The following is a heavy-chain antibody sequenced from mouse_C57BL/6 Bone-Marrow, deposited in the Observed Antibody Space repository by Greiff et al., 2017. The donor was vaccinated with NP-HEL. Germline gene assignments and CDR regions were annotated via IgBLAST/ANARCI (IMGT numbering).Heavy chain of an antibody. V-gene: IGHV1-15*01. CDR2: IDPETGGT. J-gene: IGHJ3*01. D-gene: IGHD1-1*01. CDR1: GYTFTDYE. CDR3: TRSFYYGSSSAWFAY. Sequence: VKLQESGAELVRPGASVTLSCKASGYTFTDYEMHWVKQTPVHGLEWIGAIDPETGGTAYNQKFKGKAILTADKSSSTAYMELRSLTSEDSAGYYCTRSFYYGSSSAWFAYWGQGTLVTVSA.